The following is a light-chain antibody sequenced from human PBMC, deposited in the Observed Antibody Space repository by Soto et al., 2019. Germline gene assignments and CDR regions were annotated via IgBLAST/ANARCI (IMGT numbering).Light chain of an antibody. CDR3: QQENSFPRT. V-gene: IGKV1-12*01. Sequence: DIQMTQSPSAVSACVADRVTITCQASQGISSWLAWYTQKPGKATKLLIYAASSLHSGVPSRVSGSGSGTDFTLTISSLQPEEVATYYCQQENSFPRTFGQGTRVEIK. CDR2: AAS. J-gene: IGKJ5*01. CDR1: QGISSW.